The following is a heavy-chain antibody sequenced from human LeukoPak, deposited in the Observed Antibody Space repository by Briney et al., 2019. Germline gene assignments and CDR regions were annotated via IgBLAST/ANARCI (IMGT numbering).Heavy chain of an antibody. Sequence: ASVKFSCKASGYTFTSYGISWVRQAPGQGLEWMGWIIAYNGNTYFAQNLQGRVTMTTDTSTSTAYMELRSLRSDDTAVYYCAREEYCNSTTCYKAFDIWGQGTMVTVSS. J-gene: IGHJ3*02. V-gene: IGHV1-18*01. CDR3: AREEYCNSTTCYKAFDI. D-gene: IGHD2/OR15-2a*01. CDR2: IIAYNGNT. CDR1: GYTFTSYG.